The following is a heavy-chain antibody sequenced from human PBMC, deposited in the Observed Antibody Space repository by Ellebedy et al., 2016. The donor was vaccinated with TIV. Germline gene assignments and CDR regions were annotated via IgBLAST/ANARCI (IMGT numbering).Heavy chain of an antibody. J-gene: IGHJ3*02. V-gene: IGHV3-53*01. CDR1: GFTVSYTY. Sequence: GGSLRLSRAASGFTVSYTYMSWVRQAPGKGLEWVSVIQTGGDTYYADSVRGRFTISRDSSKNTLYLQMNSLRAEDTAVYYCARRITGTYGDDALDIWGQGTMVTVSS. CDR2: IQTGGDT. D-gene: IGHD1-20*01. CDR3: ARRITGTYGDDALDI.